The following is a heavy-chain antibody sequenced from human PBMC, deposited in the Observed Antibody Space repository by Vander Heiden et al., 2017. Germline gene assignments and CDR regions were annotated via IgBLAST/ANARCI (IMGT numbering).Heavy chain of an antibody. V-gene: IGHV3-15*01. CDR1: EFIFSSAW. J-gene: IGHJ4*02. CDR3: TRPYGADHYFDY. CDR2: IKSKADGGTT. Sequence: VQLVESGGGLAKPGGSLSLSCTASEFIFSSAWMSWVRQAPGKGLEWVGRIKSKADGGTTDYAAPVKDRFTIFRDDSKNTLYLQMNSLKTDDTAFYYCTRPYGADHYFDYWGQGALVTVSS. D-gene: IGHD3-10*01.